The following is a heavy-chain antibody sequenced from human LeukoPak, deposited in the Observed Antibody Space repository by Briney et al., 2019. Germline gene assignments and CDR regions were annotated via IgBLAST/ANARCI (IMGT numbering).Heavy chain of an antibody. Sequence: SETLSLTCTVSGGSISSYYWSWIRQPPGKGLEWIGYTYYSGSTNYNPSLKSRVTISVDTSKNQFSLKLSSVTAADTAVYYCARSPHCSSTSCYIRWFDPWGQGTLVTVSS. V-gene: IGHV4-59*01. D-gene: IGHD2-2*02. CDR2: TYYSGST. CDR3: ARSPHCSSTSCYIRWFDP. CDR1: GGSISSYY. J-gene: IGHJ5*02.